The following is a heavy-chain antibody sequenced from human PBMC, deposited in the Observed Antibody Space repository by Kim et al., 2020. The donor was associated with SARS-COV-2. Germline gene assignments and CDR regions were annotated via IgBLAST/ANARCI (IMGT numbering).Heavy chain of an antibody. D-gene: IGHD1-26*01. CDR1: GFTFSSYS. CDR3: ARKAGATTGAFDI. V-gene: IGHV3-21*04. Sequence: GGSLRLSCAASGFTFSSYSMNWVRQAPGKGLEWVSSISSSSSYIYYADSVKGRFTISRDNAKNSLYLQMNSLRAEDTAVYYCARKAGATTGAFDIWGQGTMVTVSS. J-gene: IGHJ3*02. CDR2: ISSSSSYI.